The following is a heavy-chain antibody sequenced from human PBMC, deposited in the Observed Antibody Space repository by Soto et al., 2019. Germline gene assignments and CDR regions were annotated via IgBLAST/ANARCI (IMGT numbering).Heavy chain of an antibody. D-gene: IGHD2-15*01. CDR3: ARELSLLLPDSAKNIDS. CDR1: GGSVNSGHYY. Sequence: SETLSLTCTVSGGSVNSGHYYWNWIRQSPGKGLEWIGYIYYSGSTNYNSSLKSRLSISIDTSRNQFSLKLTSVTAADTAVYYCARELSLLLPDSAKNIDSWCQGILVTVSS. V-gene: IGHV4-61*01. J-gene: IGHJ5*01. CDR2: IYYSGST.